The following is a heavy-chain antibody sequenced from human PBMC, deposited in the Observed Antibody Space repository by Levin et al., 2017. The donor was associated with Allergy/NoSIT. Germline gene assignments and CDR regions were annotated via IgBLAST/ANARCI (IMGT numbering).Heavy chain of an antibody. CDR1: GGSISSYY. Sequence: SETLSLTCTVSGGSISSYYWSWIRQPPGKGLEWIGYIYYSGSTNYNPSLKSRVTISVDTSKNQFSLKLSSVTAADTAVYYCARGAYYYDSSGYNPWGQGTLVTVSS. V-gene: IGHV4-59*01. D-gene: IGHD3-22*01. CDR3: ARGAYYYDSSGYNP. J-gene: IGHJ5*02. CDR2: IYYSGST.